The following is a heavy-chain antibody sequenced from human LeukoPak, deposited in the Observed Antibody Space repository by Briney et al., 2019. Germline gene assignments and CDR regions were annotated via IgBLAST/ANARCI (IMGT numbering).Heavy chain of an antibody. CDR1: GYSINNGYY. D-gene: IGHD1-7*01. Sequence: PSETLSLTCIVFGYSINNGYYWGWIRQAPGKGLEWIGSMFHTGNSYYNPSLKRRVTIAIDTSKNQFSLKLSSVTAADTAVYYCAREWNYYAFEIWGQGTMVSVSS. V-gene: IGHV4-38-2*02. CDR2: MFHTGNS. J-gene: IGHJ3*02. CDR3: AREWNYYAFEI.